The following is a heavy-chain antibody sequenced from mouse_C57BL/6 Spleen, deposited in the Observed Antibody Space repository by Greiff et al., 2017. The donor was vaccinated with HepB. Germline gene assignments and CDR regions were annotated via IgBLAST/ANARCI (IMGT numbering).Heavy chain of an antibody. D-gene: IGHD2-12*01. CDR3: TTGRRRDWYFDV. Sequence: EVQLQQSGAELVRPGASVKLSCTASGFNIKDDYMHWVKQRPEQGLEWIGWIDPENGDTEYASKFQGKATITADTSSNTAYLQLSSLTSEDTAVYYCTTGRRRDWYFDVWGTGTTVTVSS. V-gene: IGHV14-4*01. J-gene: IGHJ1*03. CDR1: GFNIKDDY. CDR2: IDPENGDT.